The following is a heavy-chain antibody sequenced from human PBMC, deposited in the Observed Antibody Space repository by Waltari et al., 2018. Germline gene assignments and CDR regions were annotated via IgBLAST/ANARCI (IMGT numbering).Heavy chain of an antibody. V-gene: IGHV3-74*03. CDR1: GLTLSRYG. Sequence: EVELVESGGGLVQPGGSRRLSCAAAGLTLSRYGMYWVGQVPGKALVWVSRNNNEGSSTTYADSVKGRFTISRDNAKNTLFLQMNSLRVEDTAIYYCAGGSKFYYMDLWGKGTTATISS. CDR3: AGGSKFYYMDL. CDR2: NNNEGSST. J-gene: IGHJ6*03.